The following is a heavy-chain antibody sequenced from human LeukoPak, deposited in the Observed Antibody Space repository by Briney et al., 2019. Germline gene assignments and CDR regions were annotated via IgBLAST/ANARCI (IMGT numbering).Heavy chain of an antibody. D-gene: IGHD3-10*01. Sequence: GGSLRLSCAASGFTFSSYGMHWVRQAPGKGLEWVAVISYDGSNKYYADSVKGRFTISRDNSKNTLYLQMNSLRAEDTAVYYCAKAANLWFGEYYFDYWRQGTLVTVSS. CDR2: ISYDGSNK. V-gene: IGHV3-30*18. J-gene: IGHJ4*02. CDR1: GFTFSSYG. CDR3: AKAANLWFGEYYFDY.